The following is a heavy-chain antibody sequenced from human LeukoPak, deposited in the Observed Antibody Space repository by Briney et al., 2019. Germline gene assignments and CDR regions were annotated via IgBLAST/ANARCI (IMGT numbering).Heavy chain of an antibody. CDR2: VNPNNGGT. J-gene: IGHJ3*02. V-gene: IGHV1-2*06. D-gene: IGHD3-22*01. CDR3: AGEDNSSGYRPFDI. CDR1: GYTFTGYY. Sequence: ASVKVSCKASGYTFTGYYIHWVRQAPGQGLEWMGRVNPNNGGTNYAQKFQGRVTMTRDMSMSTAYMELSRLRSVDTAVYYCAGEDNSSGYRPFDIWGQGTMVTVPS.